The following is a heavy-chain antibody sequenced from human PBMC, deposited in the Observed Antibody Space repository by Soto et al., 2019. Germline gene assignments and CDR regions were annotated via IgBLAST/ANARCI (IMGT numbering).Heavy chain of an antibody. CDR3: ARIPWGSSGWYFDY. V-gene: IGHV3-7*05. J-gene: IGHJ4*02. D-gene: IGHD6-19*01. CDR2: IKQDGSEK. CDR1: GLTFSSSW. Sequence: EVQLVESGGGLVQPGGSLRVSCVASGLTFSSSWMSWVRQAPGKGLEWVANIKQDGSEKYYVDSVKGRFTISRDNVKNSLYLQMNSLRAEDTAVYYCARIPWGSSGWYFDYWGQGTLVTVSS.